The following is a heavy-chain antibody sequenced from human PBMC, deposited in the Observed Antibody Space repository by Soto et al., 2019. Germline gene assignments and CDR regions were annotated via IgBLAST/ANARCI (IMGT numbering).Heavy chain of an antibody. J-gene: IGHJ3*02. V-gene: IGHV1-69*05. CDR3: SRAYDILTGYYSSFGAFDI. Sequence: ASVKVSCKASGGTFSSYAISWVRQAPGQRLEWMGGIIPIFGKTNYAQKFQGRVTITRDKSTSTAYMELSSLRSEDTAVYYCSRAYDILTGYYSSFGAFDIWGQGTMVTVSS. CDR1: GGTFSSYA. D-gene: IGHD3-9*01. CDR2: IIPIFGKT.